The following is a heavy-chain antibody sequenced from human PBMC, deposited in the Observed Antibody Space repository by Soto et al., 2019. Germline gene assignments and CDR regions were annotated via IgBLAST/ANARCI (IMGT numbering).Heavy chain of an antibody. V-gene: IGHV2-5*02. CDR3: AHRKSIAAHPHLYFNY. Sequence: SGPTLVNPTQTLTLTCTFSGFSLSTSGVGVGWIRQPPGKALEWLALIYWDDDKRYSPSLKSRLTITKDTSKNQVVLTMTNMDPVDTATYYCAHRKSIAAHPHLYFNYWGQGTLATVSS. CDR1: GFSLSTSGVG. D-gene: IGHD6-6*01. J-gene: IGHJ4*02. CDR2: IYWDDDK.